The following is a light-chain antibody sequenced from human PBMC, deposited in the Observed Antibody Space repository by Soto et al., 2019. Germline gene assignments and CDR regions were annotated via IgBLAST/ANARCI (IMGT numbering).Light chain of an antibody. J-gene: IGKJ5*01. V-gene: IGKV1-39*01. CDR2: GAS. CDR3: QQSYSCPRT. CDR1: KSIRTN. Sequence: TQSPCSMSASLGGRVNIIRRASKSIRTNLAWYQQKPGKAPRLLIYGASSGDSGVPARFSGSGSGTDFTLTISSLQPEDCAAYFCQQSYSCPRTFGQGTQVEI.